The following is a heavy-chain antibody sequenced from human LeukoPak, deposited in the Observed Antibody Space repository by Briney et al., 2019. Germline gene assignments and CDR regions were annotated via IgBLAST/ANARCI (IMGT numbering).Heavy chain of an antibody. CDR1: GFTFDSFA. Sequence: GGSLRLSCAASGFTFDSFAMHWVRQAPGRGLEWVAFISFDASNKYFADSVKGRFSISRDDSKNTVDLEMNSLRLEDTAVYYCARDSSRYYYYGMDVWGQGTTVTVSS. D-gene: IGHD2-2*01. J-gene: IGHJ6*02. CDR2: ISFDASNK. V-gene: IGHV3-30-3*01. CDR3: ARDSSRYYYYGMDV.